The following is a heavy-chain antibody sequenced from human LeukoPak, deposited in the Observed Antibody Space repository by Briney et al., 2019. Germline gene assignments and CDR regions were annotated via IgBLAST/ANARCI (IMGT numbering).Heavy chain of an antibody. V-gene: IGHV4-38-2*01. CDR3: ARRGGDYSIDY. Sequence: SETLSLTCAVSGYSISSGYYWGWIRQPPRKGLEWIGSIYYSGHTYHNPSLKSRVTISVDTYKNQFSLKVSSVTAADAAVYYCARRGGDYSIDYWGQGTLVTVSS. J-gene: IGHJ4*02. CDR2: IYYSGHT. CDR1: GYSISSGYY. D-gene: IGHD4-17*01.